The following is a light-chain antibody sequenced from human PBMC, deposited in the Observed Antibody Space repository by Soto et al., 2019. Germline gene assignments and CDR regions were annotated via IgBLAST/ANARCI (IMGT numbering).Light chain of an antibody. J-gene: IGLJ2*01. CDR3: SSFAGSAPVV. V-gene: IGLV2-8*01. CDR1: SSDIGAFNF. Sequence: QSALAQPPSASGSPGQSVTISCTGTSSDIGAFNFVSWYQQHPGKAPKLMIYDVNQRPSGVSDRFSGSKSGNTASLTVSGLQAEDEGDYYCSSFAGSAPVVFGGGTKLTVL. CDR2: DVN.